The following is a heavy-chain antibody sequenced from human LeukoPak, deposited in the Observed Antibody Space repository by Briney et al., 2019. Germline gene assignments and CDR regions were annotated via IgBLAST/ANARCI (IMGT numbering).Heavy chain of an antibody. D-gene: IGHD3-22*01. CDR1: GFTFSSYG. CDR3: VKDSRRWKTYYYESSGLYYFDY. Sequence: GGSLRLSCAASGFTFSSYGMHWVRQAPGKGLEWVAFIRYDGRNKYYADSVKGRFTISRDNSKNTLFLQMNSLRAEDTAVYYCVKDSRRWKTYYYESSGLYYFDYWGQGTLVTVSS. CDR2: IRYDGRNK. J-gene: IGHJ4*02. V-gene: IGHV3-30*02.